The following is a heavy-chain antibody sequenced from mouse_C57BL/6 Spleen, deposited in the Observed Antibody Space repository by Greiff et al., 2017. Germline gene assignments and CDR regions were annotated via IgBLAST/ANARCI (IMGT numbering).Heavy chain of an antibody. CDR1: GYTFTDYN. J-gene: IGHJ4*01. V-gene: IGHV1-18*01. CDR2: INPNNGGT. Sequence: VQLQQSGPELVQPGASVKIPCKASGYTFTDYNMDWVKQSHGKSLEWIGDINPNNGGTTSNQKFKSKATLTVDTSSSTAYMELRSLTSEDTAVYYCARDYCSSYPYYAMDYWGQGTSVTVSS. CDR3: ARDYCSSYPYYAMDY. D-gene: IGHD1-1*01.